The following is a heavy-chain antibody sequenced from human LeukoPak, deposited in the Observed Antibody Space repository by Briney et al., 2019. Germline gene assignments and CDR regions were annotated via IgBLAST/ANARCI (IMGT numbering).Heavy chain of an antibody. CDR3: ARDLTETQYCSSTTCYPVGGY. J-gene: IGHJ4*02. Sequence: AGGSLRLSCAASGFTSGIYAVSWVRQAPGKGLEWVSAFSGGGDSYYADSVKGRFTISRDNSKKILYLQMNSLRAEDTAVYYCARDLTETQYCSSTTCYPVGGYWGQGTLVTVSS. D-gene: IGHD2-2*01. CDR1: GFTSGIYA. V-gene: IGHV3-23*01. CDR2: FSGGGDS.